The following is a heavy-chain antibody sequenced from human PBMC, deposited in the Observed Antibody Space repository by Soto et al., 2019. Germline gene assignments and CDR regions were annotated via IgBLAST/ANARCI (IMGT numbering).Heavy chain of an antibody. J-gene: IGHJ4*02. CDR2: IAPLYGTA. CDR1: GGTFSRSS. D-gene: IGHD3-10*01. Sequence: QVHMVQYGAAVKKPGSSVKVSCRASGGTFSRSSIAWVRQAPGQGLEWMGGIAPLYGTANYAQRLQGRVTITAHESTGTAYMELSGLRDEDTAVYSFAREIRYYGSGIFDSWGQGTLVIVSA. CDR3: AREIRYYGSGIFDS. V-gene: IGHV1-69*01.